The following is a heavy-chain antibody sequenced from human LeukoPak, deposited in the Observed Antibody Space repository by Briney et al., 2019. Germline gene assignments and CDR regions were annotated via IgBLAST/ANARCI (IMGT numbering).Heavy chain of an antibody. J-gene: IGHJ5*02. V-gene: IGHV3-23*01. D-gene: IGHD5-24*01. CDR1: GFTFSSYA. Sequence: GGYLRLSCAASGFTFSSYAMSWVRQAPGKGLEWVSSISGSGGSTYYADSVKGRVTISRDNSKNTLYLRINSPRAEDTAVYYCAKAGLGTIRGPRCWFDPWGQGTLVTVSS. CDR3: AKAGLGTIRGPRCWFDP. CDR2: ISGSGGST.